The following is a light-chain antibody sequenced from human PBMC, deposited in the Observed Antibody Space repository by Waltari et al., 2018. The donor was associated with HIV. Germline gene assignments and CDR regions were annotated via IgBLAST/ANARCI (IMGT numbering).Light chain of an antibody. CDR3: HQYGSSPFT. Sequence: EIVLTQSPGTLSLSPAERATLSCRASQSVSSSYLAWYQQRPGQAPRLLIYGASSRATGIPDRFSGSGSGTDFTLTISRLEPEDFAVYYCHQYGSSPFTFGPGTKVDVK. CDR1: QSVSSSY. CDR2: GAS. V-gene: IGKV3-20*01. J-gene: IGKJ3*01.